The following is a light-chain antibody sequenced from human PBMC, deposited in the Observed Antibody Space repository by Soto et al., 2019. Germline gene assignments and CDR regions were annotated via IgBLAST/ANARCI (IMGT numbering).Light chain of an antibody. CDR2: EVS. V-gene: IGLV2-14*01. Sequence: QSALTQPASVSGSPGQSITISCTGTSSDVGGYNYVSWYQQHPGKAPKLMIYEVSNRPSGVSNRFSGSKSGNTASLTISGLQAEDEADYYCSSYADNYVAFGGGTKLTVL. CDR1: SSDVGGYNY. J-gene: IGLJ3*02. CDR3: SSYADNYVA.